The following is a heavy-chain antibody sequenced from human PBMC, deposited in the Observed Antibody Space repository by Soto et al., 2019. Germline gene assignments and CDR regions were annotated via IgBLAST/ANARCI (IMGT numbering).Heavy chain of an antibody. CDR3: ARHPERIAQIGWFDP. V-gene: IGHV3-48*01. Sequence: PGGSLRLSCAASGFTFSSYSMNWVRQAPGKGLEWVSYISSSSSTIYYADSVKGRFTISRDNAKNSLYLQMNSLRAEDTAVYYCARHPERIAQIGWFDPWGQGTTVTVSS. D-gene: IGHD6-13*01. J-gene: IGHJ5*02. CDR2: ISSSSSTI. CDR1: GFTFSSYS.